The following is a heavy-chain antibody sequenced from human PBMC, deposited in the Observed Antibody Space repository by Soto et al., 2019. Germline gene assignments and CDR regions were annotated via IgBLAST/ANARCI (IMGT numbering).Heavy chain of an antibody. CDR1: GFTFSTNA. V-gene: IGHV3-23*01. CDR2: ISQSGGGT. J-gene: IGHJ4*02. CDR3: ARIGSESYTAY. Sequence: EVQLLESGGGLVQPGGSLRLSCAASGFTFSTNAMTWVRQAPGKGLEWVSSISQSGGGTYYADSVKGRFTISRDNSNNTLYLQMNSLRGEDTALYYCARIGSESYTAYWGQGTLVTVSS. D-gene: IGHD3-10*01.